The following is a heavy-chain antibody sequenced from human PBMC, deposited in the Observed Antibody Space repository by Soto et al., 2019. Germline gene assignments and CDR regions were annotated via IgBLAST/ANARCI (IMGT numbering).Heavy chain of an antibody. CDR3: VSASGWTYYFDY. V-gene: IGHV3-21*01. D-gene: IGHD6-19*01. Sequence: GGSLRLSCAASGFTFSSYSMNWVRQAPGKGLEWVSYISSSGSSSYINYADSVKGRFTISRDNAKNSLYLQMNSLRADDTAVYYCVSASGWTYYFDYWGEGTLVXVSS. J-gene: IGHJ4*02. CDR2: ISSSGSSSYI. CDR1: GFTFSSYS.